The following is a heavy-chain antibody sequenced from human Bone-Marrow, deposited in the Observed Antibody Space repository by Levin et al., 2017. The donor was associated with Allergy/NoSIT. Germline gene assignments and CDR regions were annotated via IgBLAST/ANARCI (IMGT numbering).Heavy chain of an antibody. CDR3: ARAPRDSGSYGMDS. CDR2: ITSRGSGV. J-gene: IGHJ6*02. V-gene: IGHV3-21*01. CDR1: GFSLSQSN. D-gene: IGHD1-26*01. Sequence: PGGSLRLSCAASGFSLSQSNINWVRQAPGKGLEWVSSITSRGSGVFYSASVKGRFTISRDKSKNLVSLQMDSLGVDDAAGYDDARAPRDSGSYGMDSWGQGTTVTVSS.